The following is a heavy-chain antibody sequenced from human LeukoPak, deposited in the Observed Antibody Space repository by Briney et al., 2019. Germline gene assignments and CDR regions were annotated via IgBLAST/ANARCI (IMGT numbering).Heavy chain of an antibody. CDR3: AKARPRRDSSGYYFDY. CDR1: GFTFSSYG. CDR2: ISYDGSNK. V-gene: IGHV3-30*18. J-gene: IGHJ4*02. Sequence: GGSLRLSCAASGFTFSSYGMHWVRQAPGKGLEWVAVISYDGSNKYYADSVKGRFTFSRDNSKNTLYLQMNSLRAEDTAVYYCAKARPRRDSSGYYFDYWGQGTLVTVSS. D-gene: IGHD3-22*01.